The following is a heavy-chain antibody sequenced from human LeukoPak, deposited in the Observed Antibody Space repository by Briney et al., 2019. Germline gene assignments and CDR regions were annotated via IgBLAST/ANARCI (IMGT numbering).Heavy chain of an antibody. J-gene: IGHJ4*02. CDR3: ARAARIAVAGGFDY. V-gene: IGHV4-59*12. D-gene: IGHD6-19*01. CDR1: GGSISSYY. Sequence: SETLSLTCTVSGGSISSYYWSWIRQPPGKGLEWIGYIYYSGSTNYNPSLKSRVTISVDTSKNQLSLKLSSVTAADTAVYYCARAARIAVAGGFDYWGQGTLVTVSS. CDR2: IYYSGST.